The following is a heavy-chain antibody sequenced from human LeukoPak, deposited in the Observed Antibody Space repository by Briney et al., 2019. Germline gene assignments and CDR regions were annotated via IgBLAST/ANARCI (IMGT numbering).Heavy chain of an antibody. CDR2: ISWNSGSI. CDR3: AELGITMIGGV. V-gene: IGHV3-9*01. Sequence: GGSLRLSCAASGFTFDDYAMHWVRQAPGKGLEWVSGISWNSGSIGYADSVKGRFTISRDNAKNSLYLQMDSLRAEDTAVYYCAELGITMIGGVWGKGTTVTISS. J-gene: IGHJ6*04. D-gene: IGHD3-10*02. CDR1: GFTFDDYA.